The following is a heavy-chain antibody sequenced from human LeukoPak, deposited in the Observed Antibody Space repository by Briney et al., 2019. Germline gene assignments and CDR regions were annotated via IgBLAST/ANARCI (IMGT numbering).Heavy chain of an antibody. J-gene: IGHJ4*02. V-gene: IGHV3-21*01. CDR3: ARDQSYYESSGYSYYFDY. CDR2: ISSSSSK. D-gene: IGHD3-22*01. CDR1: GFIFSSYS. Sequence: GGSLILSCAASGFIFSSYSMNWVRQAPGKGLEWVSSISSSSSKYYADSVKGRFTISRDNAKKSLYLQMNSLRAEDTAVYYCARDQSYYESSGYSYYFDYWGQGTLVTVSS.